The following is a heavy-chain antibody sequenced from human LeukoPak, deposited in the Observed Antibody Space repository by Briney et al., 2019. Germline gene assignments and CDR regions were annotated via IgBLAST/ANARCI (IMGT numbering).Heavy chain of an antibody. V-gene: IGHV3-73*01. J-gene: IGHJ6*03. CDR3: TLPRGYCTNGVCPNYYYYYMDV. D-gene: IGHD2-8*01. CDR1: GFTFSGSA. Sequence: PGGSLRLSXAASGFTFSGSAMHWVRQASGKGLEWIGRIRSKANSYATTYAASVKGRFTISRDDSKNTAYLQMNSLKTEDTAVYYCTLPRGYCTNGVCPNYYYYYMDVWGKGTTVTVSS. CDR2: IRSKANSYAT.